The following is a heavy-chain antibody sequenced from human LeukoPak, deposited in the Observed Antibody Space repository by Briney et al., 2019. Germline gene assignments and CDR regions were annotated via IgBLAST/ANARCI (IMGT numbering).Heavy chain of an antibody. Sequence: GGSLRLSCAASGFTVSSNYMSWVRQAPGKGLEGVSVIYSGGSTYYADSVKGRFTISRDNSKNTLYLQMNSLRAEDTAEYYCARDGQRGYRPYYGMDVWGQGTTVTVSS. D-gene: IGHD5-18*01. CDR2: IYSGGST. J-gene: IGHJ6*02. CDR3: ARDGQRGYRPYYGMDV. V-gene: IGHV3-53*01. CDR1: GFTVSSNY.